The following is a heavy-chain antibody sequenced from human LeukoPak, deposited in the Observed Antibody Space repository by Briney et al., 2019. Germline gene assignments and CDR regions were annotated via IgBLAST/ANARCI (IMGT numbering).Heavy chain of an antibody. J-gene: IGHJ5*02. CDR3: ARAPAGVFGSGSYYGFDP. Sequence: ASVKVSCKASGYTFTSYAIHWVRQAPGQRLEWMGWINAGNGNTKYSQEFQGRLTITRDTSASTAYMELSSLRSEDMAVYYCARAPAGVFGSGSYYGFDPWGQGTLVTVSS. CDR1: GYTFTSYA. V-gene: IGHV1-3*03. CDR2: INAGNGNT. D-gene: IGHD3-10*01.